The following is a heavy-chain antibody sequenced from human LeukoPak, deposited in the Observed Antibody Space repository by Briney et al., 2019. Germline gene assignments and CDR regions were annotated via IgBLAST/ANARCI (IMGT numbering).Heavy chain of an antibody. CDR2: ISAYDGNT. CDR3: AREVCAHCRVDY. V-gene: IGHV1-18*01. CDR1: LCTLTNFG. Sequence: SSVQVSCQASLCTLTNFGITGLRQPPAQGLAWMGWISAYDGNTKYAQKIQGRVTMTTDTSTSTAYMELRSLRPDDTAVYYCAREVCAHCRVDYCGEGTLVTVSS. J-gene: IGHJ4*02. D-gene: IGHD2-8*01.